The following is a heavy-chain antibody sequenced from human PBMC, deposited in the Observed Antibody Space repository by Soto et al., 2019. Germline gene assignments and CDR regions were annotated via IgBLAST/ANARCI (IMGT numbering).Heavy chain of an antibody. V-gene: IGHV2-5*02. CDR3: ALGRYNCGPDAFGI. Sequence: QITLKESGPTLVKPTQPLTLTCTFSGFSLCTSGVGVGWFRQPPGKALEWLALIYGEDDERNSPSLKLRLTLXKXTXKNQVGRTMTNMDPVDTGTYYCALGRYNCGPDAFGIWGQGTMVTVSS. CDR1: GFSLCTSGVG. CDR2: IYGEDDE. D-gene: IGHD1-1*01. J-gene: IGHJ3*02.